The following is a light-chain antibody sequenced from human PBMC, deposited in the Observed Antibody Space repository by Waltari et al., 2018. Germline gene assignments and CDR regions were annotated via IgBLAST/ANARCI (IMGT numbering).Light chain of an antibody. CDR3: QQYNSYSRT. CDR2: KAS. V-gene: IGKV1-5*03. Sequence: DIQMTQSPSTLSASVGDRVTITCRASRTISSYLAWYQQEPGKAPKLLIYKASSLESGVPSRFSVSGSGTAFTLTISSLQPADFATYYCQQYNSYSRTFGQGTKLEIK. CDR1: RTISSY. J-gene: IGKJ2*01.